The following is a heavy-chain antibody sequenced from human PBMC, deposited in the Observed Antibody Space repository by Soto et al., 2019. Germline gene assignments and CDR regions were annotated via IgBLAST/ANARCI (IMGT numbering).Heavy chain of an antibody. V-gene: IGHV4-59*01. CDR1: GGSISSYY. Sequence: QVQLQESGPGLVKPSETLSLTCTVSGGSISSYYWSWIQQPPGKGLEWIGYIYYSGSTNYNPSLKSRVTISVDTSKNQFSLKLSSVTAADTAVYYCARTIYYFDYWGQGTLVTVSS. J-gene: IGHJ4*02. CDR3: ARTIYYFDY. D-gene: IGHD3-3*01. CDR2: IYYSGST.